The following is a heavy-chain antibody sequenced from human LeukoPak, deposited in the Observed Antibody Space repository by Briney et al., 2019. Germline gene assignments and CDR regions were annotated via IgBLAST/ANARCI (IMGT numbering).Heavy chain of an antibody. V-gene: IGHV5-51*02. CDR1: GYSFTSYW. Sequence: PGESLKISCKGSGYSFTSYWSGWVRQMPGKGLEWMGIIYPGDSDTSYSPSFQGHVTISADKSTSTAYREWSSLQPPRSDMDYGASSSGNFAYWDQETLSPSPQ. J-gene: IGHJ4*01. CDR2: IYPGDSDT. D-gene: IGHD1-26*01. CDR3: ASSSGNFAY.